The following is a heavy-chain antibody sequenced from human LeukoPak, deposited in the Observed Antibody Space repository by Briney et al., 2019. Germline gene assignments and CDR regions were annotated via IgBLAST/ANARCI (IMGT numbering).Heavy chain of an antibody. D-gene: IGHD2-2*02. CDR1: GTSINNYY. CDR2: IYFSGST. Sequence: SETLSLTCTVSGTSINNYYWSWFRQPAGKGLEWIGRIYFSGSTNYNPSLKSRITMSLDTSKNQFSLNLRFVTAADTAVYFCAREMAVAGPYTFDIWGQATEVTVSS. CDR3: AREMAVAGPYTFDI. V-gene: IGHV4-4*07. J-gene: IGHJ3*02.